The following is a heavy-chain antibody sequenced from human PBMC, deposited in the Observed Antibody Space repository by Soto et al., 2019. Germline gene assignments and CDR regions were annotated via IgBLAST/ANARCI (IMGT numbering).Heavy chain of an antibody. CDR1: GDSVSSNSAA. Sequence: SQTLSLTCAISGDSVSSNSAAWNWIRQSPSRGLEWLGRTYYRSKWYNDYAVSVKSRITINPDTSKNQFSLQLNSVTPEDKAVYYRARMGYCTNGVCYSASYYYYMDVWGRGTTVTVSS. J-gene: IGHJ6*03. D-gene: IGHD2-8*01. CDR3: ARMGYCTNGVCYSASYYYYMDV. V-gene: IGHV6-1*01. CDR2: TYYRSKWYN.